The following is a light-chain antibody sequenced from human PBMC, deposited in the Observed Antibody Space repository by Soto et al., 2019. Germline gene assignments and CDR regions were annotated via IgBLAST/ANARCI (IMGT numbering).Light chain of an antibody. J-gene: IGLJ1*01. CDR2: DVS. CDR1: SSDVGSYKD. Sequence: QSALAQPRSVSGCPGQSVTISCTGTSSDVGSYKDVSWYQHHTGKAPKLMIYDVSERPSGVPDRFSGSKSGNTASLTISGLQAEDEANYYCCAYADTFYVFGTGTKVTVL. V-gene: IGLV2-11*01. CDR3: CAYADTFYV.